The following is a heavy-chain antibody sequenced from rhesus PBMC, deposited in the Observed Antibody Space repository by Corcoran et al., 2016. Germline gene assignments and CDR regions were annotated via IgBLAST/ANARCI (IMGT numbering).Heavy chain of an antibody. Sequence: EVRLVESGGGLVQPGGSLRLSCVASGFTSSYYYMSWVRQAQGKGPVWVGFIRNKPNGGTAEFAVSLKGRFTISRDDSKSIASLQMNSLKTEDTAVYYCARGIAATFGVWGPGVLVTVSS. CDR3: ARGIAATFGV. CDR1: GFTSSYYY. V-gene: IGHV3-116*02. D-gene: IGHD4-29*01. J-gene: IGHJ5-1*01. CDR2: IRNKPNGGTA.